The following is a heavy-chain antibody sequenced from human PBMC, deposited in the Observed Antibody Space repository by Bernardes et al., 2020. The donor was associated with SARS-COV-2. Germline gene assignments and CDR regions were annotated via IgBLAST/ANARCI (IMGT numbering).Heavy chain of an antibody. V-gene: IGHV3-23*03. CDR3: VTDRRGLQNH. CDR1: GFAFSHYA. J-gene: IGHJ4*02. CDR2: ISNSANSS. Sequence: GGSLRLSCVASGFAFSHYAMTWVRQAPGKGLEWVSVISNSANSSYHADSVKGRFTVSRDNSKNTLYLQMSNLRAEDTARYYCVTDRRGLQNHWGQGTLVTVSS. D-gene: IGHD4-4*01.